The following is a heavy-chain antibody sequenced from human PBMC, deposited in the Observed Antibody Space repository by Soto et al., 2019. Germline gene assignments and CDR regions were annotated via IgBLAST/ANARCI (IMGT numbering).Heavy chain of an antibody. CDR3: AKVLVSSWYDRGYYGMDV. J-gene: IGHJ6*02. CDR2: IYHSGST. D-gene: IGHD6-13*01. Sequence: PSETLSLTCAVSGYSISSGYYCGWSRQPPGKGLEWIGSIYHSGSTYYNPSLKSRVTIPVDTSKNQFSLKVSSVTAADTAVYYCAKVLVSSWYDRGYYGMDVWGPGTTVTVSS. V-gene: IGHV4-38-2*01. CDR1: GYSISSGYY.